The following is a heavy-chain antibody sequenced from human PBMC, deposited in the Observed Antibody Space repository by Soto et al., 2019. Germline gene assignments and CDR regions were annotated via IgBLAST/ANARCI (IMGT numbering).Heavy chain of an antibody. CDR2: INHSGST. D-gene: IGHD2-15*01. Sequence: PSETLSLTCAVYGGSFSGYYWSWIRQPPGKGLEWIGEINHSGSTNYNPSLKSRVTISVDTSKNQFSLKLSSVTAADTAVYYCARGLYCSGGSCYFQPFDYWGQGTLVNVSS. J-gene: IGHJ4*02. V-gene: IGHV4-34*01. CDR3: ARGLYCSGGSCYFQPFDY. CDR1: GGSFSGYY.